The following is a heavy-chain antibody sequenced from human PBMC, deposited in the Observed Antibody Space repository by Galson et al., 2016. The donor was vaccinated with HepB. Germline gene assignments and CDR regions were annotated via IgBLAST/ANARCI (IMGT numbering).Heavy chain of an antibody. J-gene: IGHJ5*02. Sequence: SETLSLTCSVSGGSISTYYWSWIRQPPGKGLEWIGYIYYSGNTKYNPSLKSRVTISVDPSKNQLSLKLSTVTAADTAMYYCERERGGDSGYDHNWFDPWRHGTQVTVSS. CDR2: IYYSGNT. D-gene: IGHD5-12*01. V-gene: IGHV4-59*01. CDR3: ERERGGDSGYDHNWFDP. CDR1: GGSISTYY.